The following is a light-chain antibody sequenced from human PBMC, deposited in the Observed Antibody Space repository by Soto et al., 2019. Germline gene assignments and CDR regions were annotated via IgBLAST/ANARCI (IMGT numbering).Light chain of an antibody. V-gene: IGKV1-5*01. CDR3: QQYKSYSYT. Sequence: DIQMTQSPSILSASVGDRVAITCRASESISNWLAWYQQKPGKAPKVLIYDASRLQSGVPERFSGSGSGTEFTLTINSLRADDIAKYYCQQYKSYSYTFGPGTNLEI. CDR1: ESISNW. CDR2: DAS. J-gene: IGKJ2*01.